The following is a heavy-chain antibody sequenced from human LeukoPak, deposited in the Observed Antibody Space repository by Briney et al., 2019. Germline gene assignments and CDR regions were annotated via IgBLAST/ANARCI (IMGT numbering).Heavy chain of an antibody. CDR1: GLTFSSYA. CDR3: AKDTLGATGDY. Sequence: GGSLRLSCAASGLTFSSYAMSWVRQAPGKGLEWVSGISGSGDSTNYADSVKGRFTISRDNSKHTLHLQMNSLRAEDTALYYCAKDTLGATGDYWGQGTLVTVSS. CDR2: ISGSGDST. J-gene: IGHJ4*02. D-gene: IGHD1-26*01. V-gene: IGHV3-23*01.